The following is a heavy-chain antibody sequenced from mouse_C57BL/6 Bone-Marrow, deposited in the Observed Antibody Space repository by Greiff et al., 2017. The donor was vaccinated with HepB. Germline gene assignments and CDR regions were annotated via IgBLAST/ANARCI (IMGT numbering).Heavy chain of an antibody. Sequence: EVKLVESGGGLVKPGGSLKLSCAASGFTFSSYAMSWVRQTPEKRLEWVATISDGGSYTYYPDNVKGRFTISRDNAKNNLYLQISHLTSEDTAMYYCARGGGGRYFEGWGTGTTVSVAS. CDR1: GFTFSSYA. V-gene: IGHV5-4*03. CDR2: ISDGGSYT. CDR3: ARGGGGRYFEG. J-gene: IGHJ1*03.